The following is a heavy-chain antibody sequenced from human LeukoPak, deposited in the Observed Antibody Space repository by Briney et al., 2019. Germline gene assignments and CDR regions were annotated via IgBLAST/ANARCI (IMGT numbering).Heavy chain of an antibody. V-gene: IGHV3-30*03. CDR2: ISYDGSNK. CDR3: ARGHMYYFDY. Sequence: GGSLRLSCAASGFTFSSYGVHWVRQAPGKGLEWVAVISYDGSNKYYADSVKGRFTISRDNSKNTLYLQMNSLRAEDTAVYYCARGHMYYFDYWGQGTLVTVSS. CDR1: GFTFSSYG. D-gene: IGHD5-12*01. J-gene: IGHJ4*02.